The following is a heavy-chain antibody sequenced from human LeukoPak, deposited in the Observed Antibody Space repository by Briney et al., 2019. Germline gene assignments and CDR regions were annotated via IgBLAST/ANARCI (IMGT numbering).Heavy chain of an antibody. D-gene: IGHD4-11*01. V-gene: IGHV1-2*02. CDR2: INPNSGGT. CDR1: GYTFTGYY. J-gene: IGHJ6*03. Sequence: ASVKVSCKASGYTFTGYYMHWVRQAPGQGLEWMGWINPNSGGTNYAQKFQGGVTMTRDTSISTAYMELRGLRSDDTAVYYCARGGLPIYYYYIDVWGKGTTVTVSS. CDR3: ARGGLPIYYYYIDV.